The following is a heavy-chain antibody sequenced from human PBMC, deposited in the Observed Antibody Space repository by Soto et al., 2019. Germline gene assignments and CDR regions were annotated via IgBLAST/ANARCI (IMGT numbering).Heavy chain of an antibody. J-gene: IGHJ6*02. CDR2: INAGNGNT. CDR1: GYTFTSYA. D-gene: IGHD4-4*01. Sequence: QVQLVQSGAEVKKPGASVKVSCKASGYTFTSYAMHWVRQAPGQRLEWMGWINAGNGNTQYSQKFQGRVTITRDTTASTAYMELSSLRSEDTAVYYCASPYSNYALIDYYYYGMDVWGQGTSVTVAS. CDR3: ASPYSNYALIDYYYYGMDV. V-gene: IGHV1-3*01.